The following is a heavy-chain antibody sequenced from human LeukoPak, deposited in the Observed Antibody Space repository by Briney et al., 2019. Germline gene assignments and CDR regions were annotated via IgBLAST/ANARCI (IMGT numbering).Heavy chain of an antibody. CDR3: ASRSSIWSGYQDTLYYFDS. J-gene: IGHJ4*02. CDR2: IYYSGST. Sequence: SETLSLTCIVSGGSISSYYWSWIRQPPGKRLEWIGHIYYSGSTNYNPSLKSRVTISVDTSKNQFSLKLSSVTAADTAVYYCASRSSIWSGYQDTLYYFDSWGQGTLVTVSS. D-gene: IGHD3-3*01. V-gene: IGHV4-59*01. CDR1: GGSISSYY.